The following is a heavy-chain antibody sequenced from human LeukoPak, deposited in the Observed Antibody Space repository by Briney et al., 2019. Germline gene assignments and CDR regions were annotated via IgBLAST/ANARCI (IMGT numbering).Heavy chain of an antibody. CDR1: GDSISRGSYY. V-gene: IGHV4-39*01. J-gene: IGHJ2*01. D-gene: IGHD3-9*01. Sequence: SETLSLTCPVSGDSISRGSYYWGWIRQPQGKGLEWIGSIFYSRSTFYNPSLKSRVTISVDTSKNQCSLRLTSMPAAYKSTYYCARPPYKILLGTPYAYWYFDLWGRGTRVTVSS. CDR2: IFYSRST. CDR3: ARPPYKILLGTPYAYWYFDL.